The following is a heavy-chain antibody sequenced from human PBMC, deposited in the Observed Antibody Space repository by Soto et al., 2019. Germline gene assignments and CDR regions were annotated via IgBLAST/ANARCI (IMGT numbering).Heavy chain of an antibody. Sequence: GASVKVSCKASGGTFSSYAISWVRQAPGQGLEWMGGTIPIFGTANYAQKFQGRVTITADESTSTAYMELSSLRSEDTAVYYCARDQGNTRPYYYGMDVWGQGTTVTVSS. J-gene: IGHJ6*02. CDR1: GGTFSSYA. V-gene: IGHV1-69*13. CDR2: TIPIFGTA. CDR3: ARDQGNTRPYYYGMDV.